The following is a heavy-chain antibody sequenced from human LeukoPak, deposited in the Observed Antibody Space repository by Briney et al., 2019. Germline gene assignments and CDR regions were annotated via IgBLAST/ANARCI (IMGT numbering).Heavy chain of an antibody. J-gene: IGHJ4*02. CDR1: GFTFSSYA. CDR3: TKDRDLYGSGRYYFES. Sequence: GGSLRLSCAASGFTFSSYAMSWVRQAPGKGLEWVAAIIGIGGSTNYANSVKGRFTLSRDNSKNTLYRQMNSLRAAGPAVSDCTKDRDLYGSGRYYFESCGQGNLVTVSS. CDR2: IIGIGGST. V-gene: IGHV3-23*01. D-gene: IGHD3-10*01.